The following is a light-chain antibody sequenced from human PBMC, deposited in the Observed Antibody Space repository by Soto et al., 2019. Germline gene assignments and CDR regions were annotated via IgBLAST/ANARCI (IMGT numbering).Light chain of an antibody. CDR3: QQYGSSLA. CDR1: QSVSSN. J-gene: IGKJ1*01. Sequence: EKVMTQAPATLSVSPGERATLSCRASQSVSSNLAWYQQKPGQAPRLLIYGASTRATGIPARFSGSGSGTEFTLTISSLQSEDFAVYYCQQYGSSLAFGQGTKVEIK. V-gene: IGKV3-15*01. CDR2: GAS.